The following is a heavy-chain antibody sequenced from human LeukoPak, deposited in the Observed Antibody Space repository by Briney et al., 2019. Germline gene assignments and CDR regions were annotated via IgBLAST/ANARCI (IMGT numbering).Heavy chain of an antibody. V-gene: IGHV3-30-3*01. CDR2: ISYDGSNK. D-gene: IGHD2-2*01. J-gene: IGHJ4*02. CDR3: ARVSLSTSCPFVYFDY. Sequence: GVSLRLPCAASGFTVSSNYMSWVRQAPGKGLEWVAVISYDGSNKYYADSVKGRFTISRDNSKNTLYLQMNSLRAEDTAVYYCARVSLSTSCPFVYFDYWGQGTLVTVSS. CDR1: GFTVSSNY.